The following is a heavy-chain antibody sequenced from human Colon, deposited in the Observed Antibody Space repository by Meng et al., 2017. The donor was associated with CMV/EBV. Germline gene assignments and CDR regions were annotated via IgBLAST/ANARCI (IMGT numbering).Heavy chain of an antibody. CDR1: GYNFSRYN. D-gene: IGHD6-13*01. Sequence: KASGYNFSRYNINWVRQAPGQWLEWMGYINPKTGDPTYVQGFRGRFVFSLDTSVSTAYLQISSLEAEDTAVYYCATGSVAADGKGYWGQGTLVTVSS. CDR3: ATGSVAADGKGY. J-gene: IGHJ4*02. CDR2: INPKTGDP. V-gene: IGHV7-4-1*02.